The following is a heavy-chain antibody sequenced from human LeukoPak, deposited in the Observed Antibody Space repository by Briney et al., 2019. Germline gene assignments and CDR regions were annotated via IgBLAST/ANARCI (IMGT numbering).Heavy chain of an antibody. V-gene: IGHV4-59*12. CDR2: IYYSAST. Sequence: IVYIYYSASTNYNPSLKSRVTISVDTSKNQFSLKLSSVTAADTAVYYCARGVKWLRPSLVYCGQGTLVTVSS. D-gene: IGHD5-12*01. J-gene: IGHJ4*02. CDR3: ARGVKWLRPSLVY.